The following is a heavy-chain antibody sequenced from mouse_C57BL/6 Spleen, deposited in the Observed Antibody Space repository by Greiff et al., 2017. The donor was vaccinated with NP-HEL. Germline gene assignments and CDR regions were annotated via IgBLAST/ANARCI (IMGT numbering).Heavy chain of an antibody. CDR2: IDPSDSYT. CDR1: GYTFTSYW. Sequence: QVQLQQPGAELVKPGASVKLSCKASGYTFTSYWMQWVNQRPGQGLEWIGEIDPSDSYTNYNQKFKGKATLTVDTSSSTAYMQLSSLTSEDSAVYYCARWRTGYFDYWGQGTTLTVSS. CDR3: ARWRTGYFDY. J-gene: IGHJ2*01. V-gene: IGHV1-50*01. D-gene: IGHD4-1*01.